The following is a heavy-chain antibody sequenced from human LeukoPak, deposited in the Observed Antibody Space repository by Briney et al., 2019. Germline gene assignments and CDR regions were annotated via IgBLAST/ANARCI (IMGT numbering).Heavy chain of an antibody. CDR2: VYRSGNT. CDR1: GDSISSDY. J-gene: IGHJ1*01. CDR3: AGRGQRYFRD. V-gene: IGHV4-4*08. Sequence: PSETLSLTCTVSGDSISSDYWSWIRQPPGRGLEGIGYVYRSGNTDYNPSLMRRLTISLDTSKNQLSLNLTSVTAADTAVYYCAGRGQRYFRDWGQGTLVTVSS.